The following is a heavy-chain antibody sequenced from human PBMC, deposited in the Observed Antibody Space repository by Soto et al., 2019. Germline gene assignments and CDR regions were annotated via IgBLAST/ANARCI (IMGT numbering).Heavy chain of an antibody. CDR3: ARPFSSSSPGY. CDR1: GYTFSSYY. Sequence: ASVKVSCKASGYTFSSYYMHWVRQAPGQGLEWMGIINPSGDSTNYAQKFQGRVTMTRDTSTSTVYMELNSRRSEDTAVYYCARPFSSSSPGYWGQGTLVTVSS. D-gene: IGHD6-6*01. CDR2: INPSGDST. J-gene: IGHJ4*02. V-gene: IGHV1-46*01.